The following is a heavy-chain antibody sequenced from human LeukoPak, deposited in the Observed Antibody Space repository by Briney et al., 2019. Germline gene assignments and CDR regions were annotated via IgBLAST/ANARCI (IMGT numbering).Heavy chain of an antibody. CDR2: IYHSGST. Sequence: SETLSLTCAVYGGSFSGYSWSWIRQPPGKGLEWIGYIYHSGSTYYNPSLKSRVTISVDRSKNQFSLKLSSVTAADTAVYYCASLYGAIDYWGQGTLVTVSS. D-gene: IGHD4/OR15-4a*01. CDR1: GGSFSGYS. V-gene: IGHV4-30-2*01. J-gene: IGHJ4*02. CDR3: ASLYGAIDY.